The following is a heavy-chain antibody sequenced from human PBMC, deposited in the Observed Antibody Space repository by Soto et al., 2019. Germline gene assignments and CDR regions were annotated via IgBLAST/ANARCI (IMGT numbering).Heavy chain of an antibody. D-gene: IGHD3-16*01. CDR2: VYYSGAT. Sequence: SETLSLTCTVSGDSMATGGHYYNWIRQVPGKGLEWIGYVYYSGATHYTPSLRARATISRDTSKNQFSLRLISVTAADTALYYCARDKDLQPTVWGFWGQGIQVTSPQ. CDR3: ARDKDLQPTVWGF. J-gene: IGHJ4*02. V-gene: IGHV4-31*03. CDR1: GDSMATGGHY.